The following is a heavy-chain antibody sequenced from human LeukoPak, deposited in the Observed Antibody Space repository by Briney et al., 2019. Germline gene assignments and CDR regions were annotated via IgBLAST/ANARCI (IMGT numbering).Heavy chain of an antibody. D-gene: IGHD2-15*01. CDR2: IRQDGSDN. CDR1: GFTFSTYW. Sequence: PGGSLRLSCAASGFTFSTYWMSWVRQAPGKGLEWVANIRQDGSDNYYEDSVKGRFTISRDNDKDSLYLQMNSLRAEDTAVYYCVRACNRASCPYYFEYWGQGTLVTVSS. J-gene: IGHJ4*02. CDR3: VRACNRASCPYYFEY. V-gene: IGHV3-7*01.